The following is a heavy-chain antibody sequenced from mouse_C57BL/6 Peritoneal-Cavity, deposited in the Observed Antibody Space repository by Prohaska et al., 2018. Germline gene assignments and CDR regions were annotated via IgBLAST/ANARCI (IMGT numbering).Heavy chain of an antibody. CDR2: INPNNCGT. CDR3: ARGEGAWFAY. J-gene: IGHJ3*01. Sequence: HGKSLEWIGDINPNNCGTSYNQKFKGKATLTVDKYSSTAYMELRSLTSEDSAVYVCARGEGAWFAYWGQGTMGTVSA. V-gene: IGHV1-26*01.